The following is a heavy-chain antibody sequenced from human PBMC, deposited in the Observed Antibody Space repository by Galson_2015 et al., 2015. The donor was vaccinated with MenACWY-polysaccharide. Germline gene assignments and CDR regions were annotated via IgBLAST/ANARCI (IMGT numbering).Heavy chain of an antibody. V-gene: IGHV3-48*03. CDR3: ARVPGGGYGHVFDY. CDR1: GFTFSSSE. CDR2: ISSSAGTT. J-gene: IGHJ4*02. D-gene: IGHD5-18*01. Sequence: SLRLSCAASGFTFSSSEMTWVRQAPGKGLEWLSYISSSAGTTYYADSVRGRFTISRDNAKTSLYLQINSLRAEDTAVYYCARVPGGGYGHVFDYWGQGTLVTVSS.